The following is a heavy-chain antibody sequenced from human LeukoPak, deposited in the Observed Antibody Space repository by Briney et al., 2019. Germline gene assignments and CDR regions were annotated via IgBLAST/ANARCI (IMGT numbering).Heavy chain of an antibody. J-gene: IGHJ3*02. CDR2: ITSSSHSI. CDR3: ARGIAGTESAFDI. Sequence: GGSLRLSCAASGFTFSSYSMNWVRQAPGKGLEWISYITSSSHSIYYADSVKGRFTISRDNAKNSLYLQMNSLRDEDTAVYYCARGIAGTESAFDIWGQGTMVTVSS. V-gene: IGHV3-48*02. D-gene: IGHD6-13*01. CDR1: GFTFSSYS.